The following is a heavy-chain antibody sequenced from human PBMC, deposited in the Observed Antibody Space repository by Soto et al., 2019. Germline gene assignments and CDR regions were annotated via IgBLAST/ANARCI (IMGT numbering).Heavy chain of an antibody. V-gene: IGHV3-33*01. CDR1: GFTFSSYG. CDR2: IWYDGSNK. Sequence: QVQLVESGGGVVQPGRSLRLSCAASGFTFSSYGMHWVRQAPGKGLEWVAVIWYDGSNKYYADSVKGRFTISRDNSKNTLYLQMNSLRAEDTAVYYCARDSVDTAMGPSFDYWGQGTLVTVSS. D-gene: IGHD5-18*01. J-gene: IGHJ4*02. CDR3: ARDSVDTAMGPSFDY.